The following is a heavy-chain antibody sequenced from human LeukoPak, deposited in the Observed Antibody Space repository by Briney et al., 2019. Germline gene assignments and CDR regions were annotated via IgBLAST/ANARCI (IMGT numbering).Heavy chain of an antibody. CDR1: GFTFNSYA. CDR2: ISTSGNTR. J-gene: IGHJ4*02. D-gene: IGHD1-7*01. CDR3: ARELSGTTSYYFDY. V-gene: IGHV3-48*03. Sequence: GGSLRLSCTASGFTFNSYALHWVRQAPGKGLEWVSYISTSGNTRYYADSVKGRFTISRDNAKNSLYLQMNSLRVEDTAVYYCARELSGTTSYYFDYWGQGTLVTVSS.